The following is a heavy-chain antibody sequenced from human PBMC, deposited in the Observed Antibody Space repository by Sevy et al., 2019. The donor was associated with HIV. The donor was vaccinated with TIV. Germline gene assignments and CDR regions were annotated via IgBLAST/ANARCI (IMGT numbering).Heavy chain of an antibody. CDR2: IKSKTDGGTT. D-gene: IGHD5-12*01. V-gene: IGHV3-15*01. Sequence: GGSLRLSRAASGFTFSNAWMSWVRQAPGKGLEWVGRIKSKTDGGTTDYAAPVKGRFTISRDDSKNTLYLQMNSLKTEETAVYYCTTGPGGGYDSQVPFDYWGQGILVTVSS. CDR3: TTGPGGGYDSQVPFDY. J-gene: IGHJ4*02. CDR1: GFTFSNAW.